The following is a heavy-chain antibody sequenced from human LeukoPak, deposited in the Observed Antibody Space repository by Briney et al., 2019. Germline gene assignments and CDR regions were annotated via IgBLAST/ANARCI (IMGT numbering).Heavy chain of an antibody. Sequence: ASVKVSCKASGGTFSSYAISWVRQAPGQGLEWMGRIIPILGIANYAQKFQGRVTITADESTSTAYMELSSLRSEDTAVYYCADWNEPYNWFDPWGQGTLVTVSS. CDR1: GGTFSSYA. D-gene: IGHD1-1*01. V-gene: IGHV1-69*04. CDR3: ADWNEPYNWFDP. CDR2: IIPILGIA. J-gene: IGHJ5*02.